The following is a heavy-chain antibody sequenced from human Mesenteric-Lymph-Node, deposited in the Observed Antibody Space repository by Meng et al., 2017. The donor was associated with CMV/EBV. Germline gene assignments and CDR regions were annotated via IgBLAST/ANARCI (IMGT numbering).Heavy chain of an antibody. V-gene: IGHV3-30*12. CDR2: ISYDGKTYDRSNK. Sequence: GESLKISCAASGFTFSSYGMHWVRQAPGKGLEWVAIISYDGKTYDRSNKYYADSVKGRFTISRDNSRDSLFLQRNSLTAEDTAVYFCARDVSSHFDSGWYGHFDYWGQGALVTVSS. CDR3: ARDVSSHFDSGWYGHFDY. CDR1: GFTFSSYG. D-gene: IGHD6-19*01. J-gene: IGHJ4*02.